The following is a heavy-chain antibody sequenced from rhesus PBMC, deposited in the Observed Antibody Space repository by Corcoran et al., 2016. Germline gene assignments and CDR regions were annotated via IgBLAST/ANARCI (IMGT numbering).Heavy chain of an antibody. J-gene: IGHJ1*01. D-gene: IGHD6-13*01. CDR1: GFTFDGYA. Sequence: EVQLVESGGGVVQPGGSLRVSCAASGFTFDGYAMHWVRQAPGKGLEWVSGISWSGGSTYYADSVKGRFTISRDNAKNSLYLQMGSLRAEDTALYYCAREEPSHSSWSKYFEFWGQGALVTV. CDR3: AREEPSHSSWSKYFEF. CDR2: ISWSGGST. V-gene: IGHV3-201*01.